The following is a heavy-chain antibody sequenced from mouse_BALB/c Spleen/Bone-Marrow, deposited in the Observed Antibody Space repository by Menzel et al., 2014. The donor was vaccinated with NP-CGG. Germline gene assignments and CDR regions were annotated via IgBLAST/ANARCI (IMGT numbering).Heavy chain of an antibody. CDR3: ASCFGNAMDY. D-gene: IGHD1-1*02. CDR2: ISTYSGKT. Sequence: VQLQQSGPELVRAGVSVKIPCKGSGYTFTEYVMHWVRQSHAKSLEWIGVISTYSGKTNYNQKFKGKATMTVDKSSSTAYMELARLTSEDSAIYYCASCFGNAMDYWGQGTSVTVSS. V-gene: IGHV1-67*01. J-gene: IGHJ4*01. CDR1: GYTFTEYV.